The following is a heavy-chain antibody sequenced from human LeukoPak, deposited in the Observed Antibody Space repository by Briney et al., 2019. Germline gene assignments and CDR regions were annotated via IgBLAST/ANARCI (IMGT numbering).Heavy chain of an antibody. V-gene: IGHV5-51*01. CDR1: GCSFTSYW. Sequence: GESLKISCKGSGCSFTSYWIGWVRQMPGKGLEWMGIIYPGDSDTRYSPSFQGQVTISADKSISTAYLQWSSLKASDTAMYYCARTRGSGSYQDYFDYWGQGTLVTVSS. D-gene: IGHD3-10*01. J-gene: IGHJ4*02. CDR2: IYPGDSDT. CDR3: ARTRGSGSYQDYFDY.